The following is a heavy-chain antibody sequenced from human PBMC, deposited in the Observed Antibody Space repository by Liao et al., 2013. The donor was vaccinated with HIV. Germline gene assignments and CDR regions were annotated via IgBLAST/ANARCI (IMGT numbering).Heavy chain of an antibody. J-gene: IGHJ3*01. CDR2: VSHSGST. CDR1: GGSMSSYN. V-gene: IGHV4-4*07. Sequence: QVQLQESGPGVVKPSQILSLTCSVSGGSMSSYNWNWIRQPAGKGLEWVGRVSHSGSTNYSPSLKSRVMMSVDTSRNRFSLKLTSVTAADTAVYYCAARITISGVAIPHALDVWGQGTMVAVSS. D-gene: IGHD3-3*01. CDR3: AARITISGVAIPHALDV.